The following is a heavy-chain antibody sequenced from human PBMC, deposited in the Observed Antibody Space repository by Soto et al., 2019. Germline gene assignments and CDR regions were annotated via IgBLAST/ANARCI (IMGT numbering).Heavy chain of an antibody. D-gene: IGHD1-1*01. CDR2: IGGSGANT. CDR1: GFTFNMYA. Sequence: EVQLSESGGGLAQPGGSLRLSCAASGFTFNMYAMSWFRQAPGKGLEWVSGIGGSGANTYYADFVKGRFTISRDNSKNTLYLQMDSLRDEDTAIYYCARTITGYFSAGAYRGQGTLVTVSS. J-gene: IGHJ4*02. CDR3: ARTITGYFSAGAY. V-gene: IGHV3-23*01.